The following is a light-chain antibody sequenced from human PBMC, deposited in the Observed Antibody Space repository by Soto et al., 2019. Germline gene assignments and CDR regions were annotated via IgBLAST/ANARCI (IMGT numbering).Light chain of an antibody. Sequence: QSALTQPPSASGSPGQSVTISCTGTSSDVGAYDYVSWYQQHPGKAPKLMIYEINKRPSGVPDRFSCSKSVNTASLTVSGLQAEDEADYYCSSFAGSNNFPYVFGTGTKLTVL. J-gene: IGLJ1*01. V-gene: IGLV2-8*01. CDR1: SSDVGAYDY. CDR3: SSFAGSNNFPYV. CDR2: EIN.